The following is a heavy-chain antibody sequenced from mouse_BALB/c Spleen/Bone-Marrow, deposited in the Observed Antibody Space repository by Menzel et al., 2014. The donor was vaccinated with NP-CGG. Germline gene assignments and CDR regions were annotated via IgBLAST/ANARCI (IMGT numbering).Heavy chain of an antibody. CDR1: GFTFXDYY. D-gene: IGHD1-1*01. V-gene: IGHV5-4*02. J-gene: IGHJ1*01. Sequence: EVNVVESGGGLVKPGGSLKLSCAASGFTFXDYYMYWVRQTPEKGLEWVATISDGGGYTYYPDSVKGRFTISRDNAKNSLYLQMTSLKSGDTAMYYCARDSYYYGSSYWYFDVWGAGTTVTVSS. CDR2: ISDGGGYT. CDR3: ARDSYYYGSSYWYFDV.